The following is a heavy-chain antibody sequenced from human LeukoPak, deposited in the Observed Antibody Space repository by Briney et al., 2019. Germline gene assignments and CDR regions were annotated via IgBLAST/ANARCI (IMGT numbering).Heavy chain of an antibody. D-gene: IGHD3-22*01. V-gene: IGHV4-59*11. CDR3: ARRITMIKGHDY. Sequence: SETLSLTCTVSGGSIGSHYWTWIRQTPGKGLEWIGYVYDIGSTKYNPSLKSRVTISVDTSKNQFSLRLSSVTAADTAVYYCARRITMIKGHDYWGQGTLVTVSS. J-gene: IGHJ4*02. CDR2: VYDIGST. CDR1: GGSIGSHY.